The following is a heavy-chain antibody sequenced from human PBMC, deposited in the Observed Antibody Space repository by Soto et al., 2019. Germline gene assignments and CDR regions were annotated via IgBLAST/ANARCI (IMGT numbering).Heavy chain of an antibody. V-gene: IGHV3-23*01. Sequence: SLSLSCAPSGFTLSSYAMSWARQAPGKGLEWVSAISGSGGSTYYADSVKGRFTISRDNSKNTLYLQMNSLRAEDTAVYYCAKDPSDYDFWSGYYYLASGYWGQGTLVTVSS. D-gene: IGHD3-3*01. J-gene: IGHJ4*02. CDR3: AKDPSDYDFWSGYYYLASGY. CDR1: GFTLSSYA. CDR2: ISGSGGST.